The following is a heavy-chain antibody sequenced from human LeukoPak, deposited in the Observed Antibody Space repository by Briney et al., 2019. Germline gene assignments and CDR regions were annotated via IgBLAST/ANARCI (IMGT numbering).Heavy chain of an antibody. CDR2: ISAYNGNT. Sequence: ASVKVSCKASGGTFSSYAISWVRQAPGQGLEWMGWISAYNGNTNYAQKLQGRVTMTTDTSTSTAYMELRSLRSDDTAVYYCARGGSYDSSGYYIDWGQGTLVTVSS. V-gene: IGHV1-18*01. CDR1: GGTFSSYA. J-gene: IGHJ4*02. CDR3: ARGGSYDSSGYYID. D-gene: IGHD3-22*01.